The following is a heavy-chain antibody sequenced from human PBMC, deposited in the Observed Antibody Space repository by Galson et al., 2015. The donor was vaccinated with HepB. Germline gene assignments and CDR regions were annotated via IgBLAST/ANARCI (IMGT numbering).Heavy chain of an antibody. D-gene: IGHD2-2*01. CDR1: GFTFSSYA. J-gene: IGHJ1*01. CDR3: ARDIVVVPAAMYGYFQH. Sequence: SLRLSCAASGFTFSSYAMSWVRQAPGKGLEWVSAISGSGGSTYYADSVKGRFTISRDNSKNTLYLQMNSLRAEDTAVYYCARDIVVVPAAMYGYFQHWGQGTLVTASS. V-gene: IGHV3-23*01. CDR2: ISGSGGST.